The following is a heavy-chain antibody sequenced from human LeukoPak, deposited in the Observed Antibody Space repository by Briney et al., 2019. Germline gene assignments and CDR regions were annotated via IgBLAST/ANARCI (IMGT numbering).Heavy chain of an antibody. CDR3: ARYGDPNYYSDY. J-gene: IGHJ4*02. Sequence: SETLSLTCTVSGGSISSYYWSWIRQPAGKGLEWIGRLYTTEDAKYNPSLESRVSMSLDTSKKQFSLKLTSVTAADTAVYYCARYGDPNYYSDYWGQGTLVTVSS. CDR2: LYTTEDA. CDR1: GGSISSYY. V-gene: IGHV4-4*07. D-gene: IGHD2-21*02.